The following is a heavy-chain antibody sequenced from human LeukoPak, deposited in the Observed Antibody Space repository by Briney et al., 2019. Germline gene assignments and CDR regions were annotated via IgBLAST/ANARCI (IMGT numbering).Heavy chain of an antibody. CDR3: AKGMGNSSSPVGAFDT. J-gene: IGHJ3*02. CDR2: IRYDGSNK. CDR1: GFTFSSYG. Sequence: GGSLRLSCAASGFTFSSYGMHWVRQAPGKGLEWVAFIRYDGSNKYYADSVKGRYTISRDNSKNTLYLQMNSLRAEDTAVYYCAKGMGNSSSPVGAFDTWGQGTMVTVSS. D-gene: IGHD6-13*01. V-gene: IGHV3-30*02.